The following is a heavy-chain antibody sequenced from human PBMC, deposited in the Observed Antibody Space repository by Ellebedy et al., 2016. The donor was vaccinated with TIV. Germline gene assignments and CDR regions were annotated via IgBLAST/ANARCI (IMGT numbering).Heavy chain of an antibody. J-gene: IGHJ4*02. CDR2: IYYSGST. Sequence: MPSETLSLTCTVSGGSISSYYWSWIRQPPGKGLEWIGYIYYSGSTNYNPSLKSRVTISVDTSKNQFSLKLSSVTAADTAVYYCARERSDSYGAIDYWGQGTLVTVSS. CDR3: ARERSDSYGAIDY. CDR1: GGSISSYY. V-gene: IGHV4-59*01. D-gene: IGHD5-18*01.